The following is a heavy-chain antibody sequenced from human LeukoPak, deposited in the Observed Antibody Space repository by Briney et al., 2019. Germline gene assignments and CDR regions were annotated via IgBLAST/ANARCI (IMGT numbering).Heavy chain of an antibody. D-gene: IGHD1-1*01. Sequence: ASETLSLTCAVSGGSISSGGYSWSWIRQPPGKGLEWIGYIYHSGSTYYNPSLKSRVTISVDRSKNQFSLKLSSVTAADTAVYYCARGVQYVVSQHGNWFDPWGQGTLVTVSS. J-gene: IGHJ5*02. CDR3: ARGVQYVVSQHGNWFDP. CDR1: GGSISSGGYS. CDR2: IYHSGST. V-gene: IGHV4-30-2*01.